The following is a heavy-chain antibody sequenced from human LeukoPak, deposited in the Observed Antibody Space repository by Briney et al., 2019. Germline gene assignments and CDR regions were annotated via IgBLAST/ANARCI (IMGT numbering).Heavy chain of an antibody. J-gene: IGHJ5*02. CDR3: ARGSYCSGGICYSANWFDP. V-gene: IGHV1-24*01. CDR2: FDPEDGET. CDR1: GYTLTELS. D-gene: IGHD2-15*01. Sequence: ASVKVSCKVSGYTLTELSMHWVRQAPGKGLEWMGGFDPEDGETIYAQKFQGRVTMTEDTSTDTAYMELSSLRSEDTAVYYCARGSYCSGGICYSANWFDPWGQGTLVTVSS.